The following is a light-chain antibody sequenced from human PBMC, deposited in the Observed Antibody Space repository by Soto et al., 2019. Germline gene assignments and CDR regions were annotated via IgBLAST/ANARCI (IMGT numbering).Light chain of an antibody. Sequence: EIVLTQSPATLSLSPGERATLSFRASQSVIRYLAWYQQRPGQAPRLLIYDASYRATGIPDRFSGSGSGTDFTLTVSRLEPEDFAVYYCQQYGSSGTFGQGTKVDIK. CDR2: DAS. CDR3: QQYGSSGT. J-gene: IGKJ1*01. CDR1: QSVIRY. V-gene: IGKV3-20*01.